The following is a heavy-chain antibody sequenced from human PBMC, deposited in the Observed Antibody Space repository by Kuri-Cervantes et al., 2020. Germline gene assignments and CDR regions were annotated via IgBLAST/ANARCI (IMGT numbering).Heavy chain of an antibody. CDR2: MNPNSGNT. CDR1: GYTFTSYD. Sequence: ASVKVSCKASGYTFTSYDINWVRQATGQGLEWMGWMNPNSGNTGYAQKFQGRVTMTRNTSISTAYMELSSPRSEDTAVYYCARGVRRIKYSSSWSTGWFDPWGQGTLVTVSS. CDR3: ARGVRRIKYSSSWSTGWFDP. D-gene: IGHD6-13*01. V-gene: IGHV1-8*02. J-gene: IGHJ5*02.